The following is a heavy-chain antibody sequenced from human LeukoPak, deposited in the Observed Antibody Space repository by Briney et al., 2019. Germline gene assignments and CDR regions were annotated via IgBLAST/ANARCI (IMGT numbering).Heavy chain of an antibody. CDR3: AKGPLHLSTTGTHFDY. J-gene: IGHJ4*02. Sequence: PGGSLRLSCAASGFTFSSYGMSWVRQAPGKGLEWVSAISGSGGSTYYADSVKGRFTISRDNSKNTLYLQMNSLRAEDTAVYYCAKGPLHLSTTGTHFDYWGQGTLVTVSS. CDR2: ISGSGGST. D-gene: IGHD1-1*01. CDR1: GFTFSSYG. V-gene: IGHV3-23*01.